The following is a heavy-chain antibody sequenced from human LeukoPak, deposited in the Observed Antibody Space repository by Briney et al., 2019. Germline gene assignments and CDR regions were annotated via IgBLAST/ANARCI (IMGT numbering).Heavy chain of an antibody. CDR2: IYISGST. CDR3: ARPSLGTNYYSYYMDV. V-gene: IGHV4-61*02. Sequence: PSETLSLTCAVSGGSISSGGYSWSWIRQPAGKGLEWIGRIYISGSTNYNPSLKSRVTMSVDTSKNQFSLKLSSVTAADTAVYYCARPSLGTNYYSYYMDVWGKGTTVTISS. J-gene: IGHJ6*03. CDR1: GGSISSGGYS. D-gene: IGHD1-1*01.